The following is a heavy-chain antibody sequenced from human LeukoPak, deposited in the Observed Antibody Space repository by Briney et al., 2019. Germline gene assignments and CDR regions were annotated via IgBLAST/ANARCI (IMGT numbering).Heavy chain of an antibody. CDR3: AKRGVVIRVILVGFHKEAYYFDS. V-gene: IGHV3-23*01. CDR2: ISDSGGST. CDR1: GITLRNYG. Sequence: GGSLRLSCAVSGITLRNYGMSWVRQAPGKGLEWVAGISDSGGSTNYADSVKGRFTISRDNPKNTLYLQMNSLRAEDTAEYFCAKRGVVIRVILVGFHKEAYYFDSWGQGALVTVSS. D-gene: IGHD3-22*01. J-gene: IGHJ4*02.